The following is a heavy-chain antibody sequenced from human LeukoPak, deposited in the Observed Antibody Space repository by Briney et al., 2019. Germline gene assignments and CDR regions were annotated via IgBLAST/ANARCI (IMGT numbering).Heavy chain of an antibody. D-gene: IGHD6-13*01. CDR2: ISYDGSNK. CDR1: GFTFSSYG. V-gene: IGHV3-30*18. CDR3: AKSFYSSSWYDAFDI. J-gene: IGHJ3*02. Sequence: GGSLRLSCAASGFTFSSYGMHWVRQAPGKGLEWVVVISYDGSNKYYADSVKGRFTIYRDNSKNTRYLQMNSLRAEDTAVYYCAKSFYSSSWYDAFDIWGQGTMVTVSS.